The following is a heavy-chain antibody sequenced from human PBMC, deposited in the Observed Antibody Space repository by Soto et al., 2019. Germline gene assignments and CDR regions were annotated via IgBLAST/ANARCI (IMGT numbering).Heavy chain of an antibody. Sequence: PGGSLRRSCAASGFTFSNYWMNWVRQVPGKGLEWVANIKEDGSEKYFLDSVKGRFTISRDNAENSLYLRMNSLRAEDSAVYYCARDLGRTAAGYYYYYAMDVWGQGTTVTVSS. CDR1: GFTFSNYW. J-gene: IGHJ6*02. D-gene: IGHD2-2*01. CDR2: IKEDGSEK. V-gene: IGHV3-7*01. CDR3: ARDLGRTAAGYYYYYAMDV.